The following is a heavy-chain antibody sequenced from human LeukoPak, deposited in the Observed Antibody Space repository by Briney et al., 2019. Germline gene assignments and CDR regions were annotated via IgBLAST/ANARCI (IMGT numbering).Heavy chain of an antibody. J-gene: IGHJ5*02. CDR1: GGSFSSYA. D-gene: IGHD2-15*01. V-gene: IGHV1-69*13. CDR3: ARQSIVVVVAASGSWFDP. CDR2: IIPIFGTA. Sequence: SVKVSCKASGGSFSSYAISWVRQAPGQGLEWMGGIIPIFGTANYAQKFQGRVTITADESTSTAYMELSSLRSEDTAVYYCARQSIVVVVAASGSWFDPWGQGTLVTVSS.